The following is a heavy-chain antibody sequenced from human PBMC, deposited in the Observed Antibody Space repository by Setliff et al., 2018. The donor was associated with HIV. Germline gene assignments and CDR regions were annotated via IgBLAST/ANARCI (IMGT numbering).Heavy chain of an antibody. D-gene: IGHD3-3*02. Sequence: PSETLSLTCAVYGGSVSGHYWGWFRQPPGKGLEWIGEITPSGATNYLPSLKSRVTMSLDTSKNQFFLSLRYVAAADTAVYYCARHLRTYGSYYYYYGMDVWGQGTTVTVSS. V-gene: IGHV4-34*01. CDR3: ARHLRTYGSYYYYYGMDV. CDR1: GGSVSGHY. CDR2: ITPSGAT. J-gene: IGHJ6*02.